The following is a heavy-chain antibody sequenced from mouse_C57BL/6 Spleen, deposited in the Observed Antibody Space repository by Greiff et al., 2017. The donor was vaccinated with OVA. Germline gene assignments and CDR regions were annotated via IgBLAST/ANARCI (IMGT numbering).Heavy chain of an antibody. J-gene: IGHJ3*01. CDR1: GFTFSDAW. Sequence: EVQGVESGGGLVQPGGSMKLSCAASGFTFSDAWMDWVRQSPEKGLEWVAEIRNKANNHATYYAESVKGRFTISRDDSKSSVYLQMNSLRAEDTGIYYCTFITTVVATKSWFAYWGQGTLVTVSA. CDR2: IRNKANNHAT. CDR3: TFITTVVATKSWFAY. V-gene: IGHV6-6*01. D-gene: IGHD1-1*01.